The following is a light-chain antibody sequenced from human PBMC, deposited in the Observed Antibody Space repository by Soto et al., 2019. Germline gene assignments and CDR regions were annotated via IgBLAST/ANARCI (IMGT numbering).Light chain of an antibody. CDR3: SSYTTSNTRQIV. CDR1: SSDVGGYNY. V-gene: IGLV2-14*03. J-gene: IGLJ1*01. Sequence: LTQPASVSGSPGQSITISCTGTSSDVGGYNYVSWYQHHPGKAPKLLIYDVSNRPSGVSNRFSGSKSDNTASLTISGLQPEDEADYYCSSYTTSNTRQIVFGTGTRVTVL. CDR2: DVS.